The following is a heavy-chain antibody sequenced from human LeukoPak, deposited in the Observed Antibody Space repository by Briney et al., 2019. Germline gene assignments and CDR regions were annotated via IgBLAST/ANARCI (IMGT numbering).Heavy chain of an antibody. CDR2: INHSGST. CDR1: GGSFSGYY. J-gene: IGHJ4*02. V-gene: IGHV4-34*01. Sequence: PSETLSLTCAVYGGSFSGYYWSWIRQPPGKGLEWIGEINHSGSTNYNPSLKSRVTTSVETTKNQFSLKLSSVTAADTAVYYCARPTYDILTGYPYYFDYWGQGTLVTVSS. D-gene: IGHD3-9*01. CDR3: ARPTYDILTGYPYYFDY.